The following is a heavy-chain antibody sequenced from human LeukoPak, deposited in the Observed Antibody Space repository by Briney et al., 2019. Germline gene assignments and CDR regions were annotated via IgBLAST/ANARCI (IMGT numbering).Heavy chain of an antibody. CDR1: GGSISSSNW. J-gene: IGHJ4*02. V-gene: IGHV4-4*02. Sequence: SETLSLTCAVSGGSISSSNWWSWVRQPPGKGLEWIGEIYHSGSTNYNPSPKSRVTISVDKSKNQFSLKLSSVTAADTAVYYCARRAAAGKGAFDYWGQGTLVTVSS. CDR3: ARRAAAGKGAFDY. CDR2: IYHSGST. D-gene: IGHD6-13*01.